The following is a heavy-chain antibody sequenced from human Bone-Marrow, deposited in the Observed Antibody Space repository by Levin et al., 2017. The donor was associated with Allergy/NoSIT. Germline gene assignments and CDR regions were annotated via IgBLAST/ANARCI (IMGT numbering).Heavy chain of an antibody. CDR1: FFPFLLPS. J-gene: IGHJ5*02. CDR3: ARGGYCSGTNCYYINDNWFDP. D-gene: IGHD2-2*01. CDR2: IYSDDIT. Sequence: SLLLSFSSSFFPFLLPSLTWVRRAPGKGLEWVSTIYSDDITSYADSVKGRFTISLAISKNTVNLQMNNLRAEDTAVYFCARGGYCSGTNCYYINDNWFDPWGQGTLVTVSS. V-gene: IGHV3-53*01.